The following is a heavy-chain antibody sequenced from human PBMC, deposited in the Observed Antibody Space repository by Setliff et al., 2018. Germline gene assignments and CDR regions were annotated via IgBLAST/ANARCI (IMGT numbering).Heavy chain of an antibody. CDR1: GGTFSSYA. D-gene: IGHD3-10*01. CDR3: ARGATMVRGVIIYYYYYGMDV. J-gene: IGHJ6*02. Sequence: SVKVSCKASGGTFSSYAISWVRQAPGQGLEWMGGIIPIFGTANYAQKFQGRVTITTDTSTSTAYMELRSLRSDDTAVYYCARGATMVRGVIIYYYYYGMDVWGQGTTVTVSS. V-gene: IGHV1-69*05. CDR2: IIPIFGTA.